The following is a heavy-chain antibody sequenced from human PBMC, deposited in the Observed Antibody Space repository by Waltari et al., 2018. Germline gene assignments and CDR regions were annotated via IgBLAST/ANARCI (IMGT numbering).Heavy chain of an antibody. CDR2: ISSSSSNR. V-gene: IGHV3-21*02. CDR3: ARGVSITETPWFAY. Sequence: EVQLVESGGGLVKPGGSLRLSCATSGFTFCTYPLNWVRQAPGKGLEWVSSISSSSSNRYYADSVKGRFTISRDNAKNSMYMQLNSLRVEDTAIYYCARGVSITETPWFAYWGQGTLVTVSS. CDR1: GFTFCTYP. D-gene: IGHD5-12*01. J-gene: IGHJ4*02.